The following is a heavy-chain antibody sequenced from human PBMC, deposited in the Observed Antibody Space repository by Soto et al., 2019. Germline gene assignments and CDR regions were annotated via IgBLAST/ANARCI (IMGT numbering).Heavy chain of an antibody. V-gene: IGHV4-59*11. Sequence: PSETLSLTCTVSGGSISSHYWSWVRQAPGKGLEWIGHIYYRGSTTYNPSLRSRSTISVDTSNNQFSLKLNSVTTADTAVYYCARDAREASGMDVWGQGTKVTVSS. CDR2: IYYRGST. J-gene: IGHJ6*02. CDR3: ARDAREASGMDV. CDR1: GGSISSHY.